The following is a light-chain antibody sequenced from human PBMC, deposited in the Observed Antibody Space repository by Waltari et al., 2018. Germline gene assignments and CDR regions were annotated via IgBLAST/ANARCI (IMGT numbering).Light chain of an antibody. V-gene: IGLV2-8*01. CDR2: GVS. CDR1: SSDVGRYNY. Sequence: QSALTQPPSASGSPGQSVTISCTGTSSDVGRYNYVSWYQQHPGKAPKLLVYGVSKRPSGVPDLFSGSKSGNTASLTVSGLQAEDEADYYCSSYAGSNNLVFGGGTKLTVL. J-gene: IGLJ2*01. CDR3: SSYAGSNNLV.